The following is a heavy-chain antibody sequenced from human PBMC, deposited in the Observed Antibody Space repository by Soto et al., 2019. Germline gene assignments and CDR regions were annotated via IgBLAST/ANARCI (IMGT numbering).Heavy chain of an antibody. Sequence: GGSLRLSCTASGFTFGDYAMSWFRQAPGKGLEWVGFIRSKAYGGTTEYAASVKGRFTISRDDSKSIAYLQMNSLKTEDTAVYYCTSEVGSGSYQVTMDVWGKGTTVTVSS. D-gene: IGHD3-10*01. J-gene: IGHJ6*03. CDR2: IRSKAYGGTT. CDR1: GFTFGDYA. V-gene: IGHV3-49*03. CDR3: TSEVGSGSYQVTMDV.